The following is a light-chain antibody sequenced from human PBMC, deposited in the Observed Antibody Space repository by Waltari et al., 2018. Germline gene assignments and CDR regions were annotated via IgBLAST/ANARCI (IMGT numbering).Light chain of an antibody. CDR3: EAWDDSLDGPV. J-gene: IGLJ3*02. CDR2: YDD. V-gene: IGLV1-36*01. CDR1: TSNIGKNA. Sequence: QSVLTQPPSVSEAPGQRVTISCSGSTSNIGKNAVHWYQQLPGKTPKLLIDYDDVLPSGVSDRFSGSNDGTSASLSISVLQFQDEAEYYCEAWDDSLDGPVFGGGTKLTVL.